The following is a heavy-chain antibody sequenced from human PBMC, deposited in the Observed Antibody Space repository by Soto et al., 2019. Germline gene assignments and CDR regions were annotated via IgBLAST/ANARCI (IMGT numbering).Heavy chain of an antibody. CDR3: ARLTRIVAEDRGGYNWFDP. V-gene: IGHV1-69*02. D-gene: IGHD5-12*01. CDR1: GGTFSSYT. Sequence: SVKVSCKASGGTFSSYTISWVRQAPGQGLEWMGRIIPILGIANYAQKFQGRVTITADKSTSTAYMELSSLRSEDTAVYYCARLTRIVAEDRGGYNWFDPWGQGTLVTVSS. J-gene: IGHJ5*02. CDR2: IIPILGIA.